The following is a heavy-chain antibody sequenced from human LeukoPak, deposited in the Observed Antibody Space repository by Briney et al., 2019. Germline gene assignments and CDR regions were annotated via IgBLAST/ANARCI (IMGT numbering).Heavy chain of an antibody. Sequence: SETLSLTCTVSGGSISSSSYYWGWIRQPPGKGLEWIGDIYTSGRTNYNPSLKSRVTIPLDTSKNQFSLKLTFVTAADTAVYYCARDHHSSVSFDIWGQGTMVTVSS. J-gene: IGHJ3*02. D-gene: IGHD3-22*01. CDR1: GGSISSSSYY. CDR2: IYTSGRT. CDR3: ARDHHSSVSFDI. V-gene: IGHV4-61*01.